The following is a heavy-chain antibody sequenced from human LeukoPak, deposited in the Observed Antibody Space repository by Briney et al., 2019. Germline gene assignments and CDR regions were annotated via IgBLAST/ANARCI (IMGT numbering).Heavy chain of an antibody. D-gene: IGHD3-10*01. CDR3: ARTKDYYGSGGYYNMPDY. Sequence: GESLKISCKGSGYSFTSYWIGWVRQMPGKGLEWMGIIYPGDSDTRYSPSFQGQVTISADKSISTAYLQWSSLKASDTAMYYCARTKDYYGSGGYYNMPDYWGQGTLVTVSS. CDR2: IYPGDSDT. J-gene: IGHJ4*02. V-gene: IGHV5-51*01. CDR1: GYSFTSYW.